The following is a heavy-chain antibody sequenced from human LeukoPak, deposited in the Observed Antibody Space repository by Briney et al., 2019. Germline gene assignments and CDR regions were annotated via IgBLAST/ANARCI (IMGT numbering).Heavy chain of an antibody. J-gene: IGHJ4*02. CDR2: IMQDGSEK. Sequence: PGGSLRLSCLGSGFTFSSYWMSWVRQAPGKGLEWVANIMQDGSEKNYVDSVKGRFTISRDNAKNSLYLQMNSLRAEDTAVYYCARARTEYDYWGQGTLVTVSS. CDR1: GFTFSSYW. CDR3: ARARTEYDY. D-gene: IGHD3/OR15-3a*01. V-gene: IGHV3-7*01.